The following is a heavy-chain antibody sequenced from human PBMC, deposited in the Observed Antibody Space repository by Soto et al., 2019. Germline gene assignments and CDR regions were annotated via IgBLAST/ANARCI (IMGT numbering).Heavy chain of an antibody. Sequence: EVQLVESGGGLVQPGGSLRLSCEASGFSFSNYWMSWVRQAPGKGLEWVANKKQDGSEKYYVDSVKGRFTVSRDNAKNSVYLQMDSLRAEDTAVYYCTREPESSGWYVYFDSWGQGTLVTVSS. CDR3: TREPESSGWYVYFDS. D-gene: IGHD6-19*01. CDR2: KKQDGSEK. V-gene: IGHV3-7*01. J-gene: IGHJ4*02. CDR1: GFSFSNYW.